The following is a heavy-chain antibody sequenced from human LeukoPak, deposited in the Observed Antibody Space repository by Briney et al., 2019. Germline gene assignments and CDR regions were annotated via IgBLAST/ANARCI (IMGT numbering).Heavy chain of an antibody. CDR3: AAMVHGSGPYAFDI. CDR2: IVVGSGNT. V-gene: IGHV1-58*01. CDR1: GFTFTSSA. J-gene: IGHJ3*02. D-gene: IGHD3-3*01. Sequence: ASVKVSCKAAGFTFTSSAVQWVRQARGQRLEWIGWIVVGSGNTNYAQKFQERVTITRDMSTSTAYMELRSLRSEDTAVYYCAAMVHGSGPYAFDIWGQGTMVTVSS.